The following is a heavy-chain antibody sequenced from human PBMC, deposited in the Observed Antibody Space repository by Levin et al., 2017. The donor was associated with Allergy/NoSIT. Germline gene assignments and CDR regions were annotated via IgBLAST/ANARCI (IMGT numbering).Heavy chain of an antibody. CDR1: GFTFSTYG. CDR2: ISNDGSNK. CDR3: AKGWATYYFDS. Sequence: GGSLRLSCAASGFTFSTYGMHWVRQAPGQGLEWVALISNDGSNKYYADSVKGRFTISRDNSKNTLFLQMNSLRAEDTALYYCAKGWATYYFDSWGQGTLLTVSS. J-gene: IGHJ4*02. D-gene: IGHD3-16*01. V-gene: IGHV3-30*18.